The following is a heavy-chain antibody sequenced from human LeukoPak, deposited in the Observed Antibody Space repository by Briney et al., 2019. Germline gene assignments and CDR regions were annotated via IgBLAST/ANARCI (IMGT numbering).Heavy chain of an antibody. CDR2: ISGSGGST. J-gene: IGHJ1*01. CDR1: GFTFSSYA. CDR3: AKDDGGSYYSGYFQH. D-gene: IGHD1-26*01. Sequence: GGSLRLSCAASGFTFSSYAMSWVRQAPGKGLEWVSAISGSGGSTYYADSVKGRFTISRDNSKNTLYLQMNSLRAEDTAVYYCAKDDGGSYYSGYFQHWGQGTLVTVSS. V-gene: IGHV3-23*01.